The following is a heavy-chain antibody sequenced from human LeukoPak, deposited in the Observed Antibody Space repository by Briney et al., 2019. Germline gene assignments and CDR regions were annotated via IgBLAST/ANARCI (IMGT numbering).Heavy chain of an antibody. CDR1: GYTFTSYY. V-gene: IGHV1-46*01. J-gene: IGHJ6*03. CDR2: INPSGGRT. D-gene: IGHD2-2*01. Sequence: ASVKVSCKASGYTFTSYYMHWVRQAPGQGLEWMGIINPSGGRTSYTQKFQGRVTMTRDMSTSTVYMELSSLRSEDTDVYYCARQPSFCSSTSCYRPQYYYYYYMDVWGKGTTVTVS. CDR3: ARQPSFCSSTSCYRPQYYYYYYMDV.